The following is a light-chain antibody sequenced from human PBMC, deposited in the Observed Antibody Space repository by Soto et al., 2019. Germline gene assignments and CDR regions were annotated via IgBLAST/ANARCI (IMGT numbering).Light chain of an antibody. CDR3: QQSYSTPLT. CDR2: AAS. J-gene: IGKJ4*01. Sequence: DIQMTQSPSSLSASVGDRVTITCRASQSISNYLNWYQQKPGKAPNLLIYAASSLQSGVPSRFSGSGSGTDFTLTISSLQPEDFVTYYCQQSYSTPLTVGGGTKVDIK. CDR1: QSISNY. V-gene: IGKV1-39*01.